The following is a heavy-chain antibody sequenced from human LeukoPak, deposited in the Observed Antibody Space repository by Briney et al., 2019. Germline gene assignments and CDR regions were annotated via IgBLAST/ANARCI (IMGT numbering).Heavy chain of an antibody. J-gene: IGHJ3*02. CDR1: GYTFTNYD. CDR3: ARVRRGDSGYGSLDI. CDR2: MNPNSGNT. V-gene: IGHV1-8*02. Sequence: ASVKVSCKASGYTFTNYDINWVRQATGQGLEWMGWMNPNSGNTGYAQKLQGRVTMTRNTSISTAYMELSRLRSEDTAVYYCARVRRGDSGYGSLDIWGQGTMVTVSS. D-gene: IGHD5-12*01.